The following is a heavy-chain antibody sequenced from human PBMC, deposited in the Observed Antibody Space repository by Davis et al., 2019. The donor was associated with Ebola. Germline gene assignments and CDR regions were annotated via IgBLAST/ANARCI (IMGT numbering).Heavy chain of an antibody. CDR3: ARHYSTVWYHYDYFDY. CDR2: IAYDGRYE. Sequence: GGSLRLSCAVSGITFSRYAMHWVRQAPGKGLEWVTDIAYDGRYESYAESVKGRFTISRDNSKSTLYLQMNSLRAEDTTVYYCARHYSTVWYHYDYFDYWGQGVLVTVSS. D-gene: IGHD6-19*01. CDR1: GITFSRYA. J-gene: IGHJ4*02. V-gene: IGHV3-30*04.